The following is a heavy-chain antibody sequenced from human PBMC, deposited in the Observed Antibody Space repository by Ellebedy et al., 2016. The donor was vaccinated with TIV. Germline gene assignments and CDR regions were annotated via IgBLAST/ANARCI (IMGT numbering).Heavy chain of an antibody. CDR3: ASPPTY. J-gene: IGHJ4*02. CDR1: GLTFSRYW. CDR2: IKQDGSDK. V-gene: IGHV3-7*03. Sequence: GGSLKISCAASGLTFSRYWMGWVRQAPGKGLKWVAIIKQDGSDKYYVDSVKGRFTISRDNARNSLYLQMNSLRVDDTALYYCASPPTYWGQGALVAVSS.